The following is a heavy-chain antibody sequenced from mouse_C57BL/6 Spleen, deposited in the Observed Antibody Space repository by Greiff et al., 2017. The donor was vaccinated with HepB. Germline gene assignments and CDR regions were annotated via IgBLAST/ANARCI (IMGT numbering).Heavy chain of an antibody. Sequence: EVQVVESGGGLVKPGGSLKLSCAASGFTFSSYAMSWVRQTPEKRLEWVATISDGGSYTYYPDNVKGRFTISRDNAKNNLYLQMSHLKSEDTAMYYCARGALSTMITTNFDYWGQGTTLTVSS. CDR3: ARGALSTMITTNFDY. CDR2: ISDGGSYT. V-gene: IGHV5-4*01. J-gene: IGHJ2*01. CDR1: GFTFSSYA. D-gene: IGHD2-4*01.